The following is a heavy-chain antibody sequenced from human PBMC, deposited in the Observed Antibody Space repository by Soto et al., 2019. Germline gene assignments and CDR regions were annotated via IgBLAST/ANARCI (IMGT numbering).Heavy chain of an antibody. V-gene: IGHV3-33*01. CDR2: IWYDGTNK. CDR3: ARYGSGSNLKDPFDY. J-gene: IGHJ4*01. D-gene: IGHD3-10*01. CDR1: GFIFSNYG. Sequence: GGSLRLSCVASGFIFSNYGMHWVRQAPGKGLEWVAVIWYDGTNKYYAGSVKGRFTISRDNGKNSLYLQVNSLRAEDTAVYYCARYGSGSNLKDPFDYWGHGTLVTVSS.